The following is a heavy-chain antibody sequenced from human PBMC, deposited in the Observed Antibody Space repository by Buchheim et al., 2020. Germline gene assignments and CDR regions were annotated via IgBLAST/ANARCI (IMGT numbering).Heavy chain of an antibody. CDR3: ARVEYPYGHVYYF. CDR2: INHAGST. Sequence: QVQLQQWGAGLLKASETLSLTCAVSGGSLNPYYWSWIRQPPGKGLEWIGDINHAGSTNDYAPLRSRLTMSIDSSKNQLSLKLISVPAANGPVYYCARVEYPYGHVYYFWGRGTL. D-gene: IGHD3-10*01. CDR1: GGSLNPYY. V-gene: IGHV4-34*01. J-gene: IGHJ4*02.